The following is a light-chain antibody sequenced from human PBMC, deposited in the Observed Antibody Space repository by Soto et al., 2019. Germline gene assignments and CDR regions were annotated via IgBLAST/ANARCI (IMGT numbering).Light chain of an antibody. V-gene: IGKV1-27*01. CDR1: LGISNY. Sequence: DIQMTQSPSSLSAYLEDRVTITCRASLGISNYLAWYQQKPGRLPKLLLFGASTLQSGVPARFSGSGSGTLFTLTINGLLPEDVATYYCQKYDRAPFTFGPGTKVDF. CDR2: GAS. J-gene: IGKJ3*01. CDR3: QKYDRAPFT.